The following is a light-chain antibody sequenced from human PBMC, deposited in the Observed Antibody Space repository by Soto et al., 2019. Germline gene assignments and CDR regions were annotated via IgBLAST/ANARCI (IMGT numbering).Light chain of an antibody. CDR1: QSVRSY. J-gene: IGKJ1*01. CDR2: GAS. Sequence: VLTQSPGILSLSPGERATLSCRASQSVRSYLAWYQQKPGQAPRLLIYGASSRASGIPDRFSGSGSGTDFTLTISRLEPEDFAVYYCQQYGSSLRTFGQGTKVDIK. V-gene: IGKV3-20*01. CDR3: QQYGSSLRT.